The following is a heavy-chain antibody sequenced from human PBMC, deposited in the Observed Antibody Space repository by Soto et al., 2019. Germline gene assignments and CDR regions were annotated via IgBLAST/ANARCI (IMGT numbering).Heavy chain of an antibody. CDR3: ARDLLA. V-gene: IGHV1-18*04. Sequence: QVQLVQSGAELKKPGASVNVSCNAPGYTFTTYGISWVRQAPGQGLEWMGWINAYNGDTRFAHKFHGRVTLTTDASRSTVYMELKNLRSDDTAVYYCARDLLAWGQGTMVTVSS. CDR1: GYTFTTYG. CDR2: INAYNGDT. J-gene: IGHJ3*01.